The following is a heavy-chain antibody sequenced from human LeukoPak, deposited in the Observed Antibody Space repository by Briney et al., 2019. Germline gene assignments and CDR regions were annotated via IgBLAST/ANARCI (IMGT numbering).Heavy chain of an antibody. CDR3: ARHDCSSTSCYLRGAFDI. V-gene: IGHV4-39*01. D-gene: IGHD2-2*01. Sequence: PSQTLSLTCTVSGGSISSSSYYWGWIRQPPGKGLEWIGSIYYSGSTYYNPSLKSRVTISVDTSKNQFSLKLSSVTAADTAVYYCARHDCSSTSCYLRGAFDIWGQGTMVTVSS. CDR1: GGSISSSSYY. J-gene: IGHJ3*02. CDR2: IYYSGST.